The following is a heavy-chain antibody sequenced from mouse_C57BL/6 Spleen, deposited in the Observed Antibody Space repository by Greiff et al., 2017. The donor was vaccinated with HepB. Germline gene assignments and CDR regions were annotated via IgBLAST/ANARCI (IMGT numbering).Heavy chain of an antibody. CDR1: GYTFTDYN. J-gene: IGHJ2*01. V-gene: IGHV1-18*01. D-gene: IGHD1-1*01. CDR3: ARHYYGSSYDYFDY. CDR2: INPNNGGT. Sequence: VQLQQSGPELVKPGASVKIPCKASGYTFTDYNMDWVKQSHGKSLEWIGDINPNNGGTIYNQKFKGKATLTVDKSSSTAYMLLSSLTSEDSAVYFCARHYYGSSYDYFDYWGQGTTLTVSS.